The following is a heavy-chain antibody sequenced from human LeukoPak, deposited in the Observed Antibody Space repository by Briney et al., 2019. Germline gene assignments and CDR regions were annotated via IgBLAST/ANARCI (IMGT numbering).Heavy chain of an antibody. CDR1: GFTFSSYW. CDR2: INTDGSST. Sequence: GGSLRLSCAVSGFTFSSYWMHWVRQAPGKGLVRVSRINTDGSSTTYADSVKGRFTISRDNAKNTLYLQMNSLRADDTSIYYCARGYSGSYRVDYWGQGTLVTVSS. D-gene: IGHD1-26*01. J-gene: IGHJ4*02. CDR3: ARGYSGSYRVDY. V-gene: IGHV3-74*01.